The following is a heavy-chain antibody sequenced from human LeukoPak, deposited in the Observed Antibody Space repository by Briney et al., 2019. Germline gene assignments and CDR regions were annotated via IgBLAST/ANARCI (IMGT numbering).Heavy chain of an antibody. CDR2: INHSGST. Sequence: SETLSLTCAVYGGSFSGYYWSWVRQPPGKGLEWIGEINHSGSTNYNPSLKSRVTISVDTSKNQFSLKLSSVAAADTAVYYCARHASQYYYDSSGLFDYWGQGTLVTVSS. CDR3: ARHASQYYYDSSGLFDY. J-gene: IGHJ4*02. CDR1: GGSFSGYY. V-gene: IGHV4-34*01. D-gene: IGHD3-22*01.